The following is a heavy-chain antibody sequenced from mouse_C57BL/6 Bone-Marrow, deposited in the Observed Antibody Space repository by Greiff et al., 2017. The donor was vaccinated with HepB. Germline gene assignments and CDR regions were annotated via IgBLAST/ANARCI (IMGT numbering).Heavy chain of an antibody. CDR1: GYSFTDYN. V-gene: IGHV1-39*01. CDR2: INPNYGTT. J-gene: IGHJ4*01. D-gene: IGHD1-1*01. CDR3: ARGITTVVALYYYAMDY. Sequence: EVQLQQSGPELVKPGASVKISCKASGYSFTDYNMNWVKQSNGKSLEWIGVINPNYGTTSYNQKFKGKATLTVDQSSSTAYMQLNSLTSEDSAVYYCARGITTVVALYYYAMDYWGQGTSVTVSS.